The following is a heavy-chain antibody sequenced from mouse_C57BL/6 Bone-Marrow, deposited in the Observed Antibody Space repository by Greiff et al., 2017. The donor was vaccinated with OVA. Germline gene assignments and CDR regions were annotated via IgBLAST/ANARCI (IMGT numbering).Heavy chain of an antibody. J-gene: IGHJ1*03. D-gene: IGHD1-1*01. CDR1: GFTFTDYY. CDR2: IRNKANGYTT. Sequence: EVKVVESGGGLVQPGGSLSLSCAASGFTFTDYYMSWVRQPPGKALEWLGFIRNKANGYTTEYSASVKGRFTISRDNSQSIPYLQMNALRAEDSATYYCARYYYGSSYNWYFDVWGTGTTVTVSS. CDR3: ARYYYGSSYNWYFDV. V-gene: IGHV7-3*01.